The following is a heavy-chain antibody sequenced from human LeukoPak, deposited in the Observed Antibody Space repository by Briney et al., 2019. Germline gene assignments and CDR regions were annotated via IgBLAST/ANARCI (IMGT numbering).Heavy chain of an antibody. Sequence: PGGSLRLSCAASGFTFSSYWMNWVRQAPGKGLEWVANIKPDGSEKYYVDSVKGRFTISRDNAKNSLYLQMISLRAEDTAVYYCARGTGYFDYWGQGTLVTVSS. J-gene: IGHJ4*02. V-gene: IGHV3-7*02. CDR1: GFTFSSYW. CDR2: IKPDGSEK. CDR3: ARGTGYFDY. D-gene: IGHD2-8*02.